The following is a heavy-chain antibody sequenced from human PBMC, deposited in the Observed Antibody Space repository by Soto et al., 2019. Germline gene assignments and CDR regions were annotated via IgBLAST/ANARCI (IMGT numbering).Heavy chain of an antibody. D-gene: IGHD2-15*01. CDR2: ISYDGSKK. CDR3: AKDLVEYCSGVSCYFRGMDY. Sequence: QVQLVESGGGVVQPGTSLRLSCAASGFTFNSYAMHWVRQAPGKGLEWVSVISYDGSKKYYGDAVKGRFTIARDNSKNTLYLQINSLRAEDTAVYYCAKDLVEYCSGVSCYFRGMDYWGQGTLVTVSS. CDR1: GFTFNSYA. V-gene: IGHV3-30*18. J-gene: IGHJ4*02.